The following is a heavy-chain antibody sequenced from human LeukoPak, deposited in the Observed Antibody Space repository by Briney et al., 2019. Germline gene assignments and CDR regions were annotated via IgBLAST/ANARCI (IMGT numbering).Heavy chain of an antibody. Sequence: PGGSLRLSCAASGFTFSSYAMSWVRQAPGKGLEWVSAISGSGGSTYYADSVKGRFTISRDNSKNTLYLQMNSLRAEDTAVYYCAKREGYCGSTSCYEHMDVWGKGTTVTVSS. CDR1: GFTFSSYA. V-gene: IGHV3-23*01. CDR3: AKREGYCGSTSCYEHMDV. D-gene: IGHD2-2*01. CDR2: ISGSGGST. J-gene: IGHJ6*03.